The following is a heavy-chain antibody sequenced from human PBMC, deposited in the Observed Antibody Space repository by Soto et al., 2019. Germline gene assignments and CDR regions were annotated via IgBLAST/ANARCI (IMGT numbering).Heavy chain of an antibody. CDR2: VSYSGTT. Sequence: QVQLQESGPGLLKPSETLSLTCSVSGGSVSNKTYYWSWIRQPPGKRLEWIGYVSYSGTTNYNPSLKSRVTISVDLSKNPFSLRLSSVTTADTALYYCARTTAVPNTLRSRYFFDYWGQGTLVTVSS. CDR1: GGSVSNKTYY. J-gene: IGHJ4*02. V-gene: IGHV4-61*01. D-gene: IGHD4-17*01. CDR3: ARTTAVPNTLRSRYFFDY.